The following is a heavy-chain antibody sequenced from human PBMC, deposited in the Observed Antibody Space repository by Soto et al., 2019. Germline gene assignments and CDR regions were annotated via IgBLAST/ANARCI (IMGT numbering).Heavy chain of an antibody. Sequence: SETLSLTCTVYGGSFSGYYWSWIRQPPGKGLEWIGEINHSGSTNYNPSLKSRVTISLDTSKNQFSLKLSSVTAADTAVYYCARKSPGILTGYDGYFQHWGQGTLVTVS. CDR3: ARKSPGILTGYDGYFQH. V-gene: IGHV4-34*01. CDR1: GGSFSGYY. D-gene: IGHD3-9*01. J-gene: IGHJ1*01. CDR2: INHSGST.